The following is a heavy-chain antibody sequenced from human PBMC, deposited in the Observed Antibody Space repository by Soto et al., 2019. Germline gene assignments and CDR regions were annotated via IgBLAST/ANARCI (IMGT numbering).Heavy chain of an antibody. D-gene: IGHD6-13*01. Sequence: QVQLVQSGAEVKKPGASVKVAFKACGYTFSRCGISWVRLARGLGLEWMGWISAYNGNTNYAQKLQGRVTMTTDTSTSTAYMEVRSLRSDDTAVYYCARSIAAAVDLDYWGQGTLVTVSS. CDR1: GYTFSRCG. J-gene: IGHJ4*02. CDR2: ISAYNGNT. CDR3: ARSIAAAVDLDY. V-gene: IGHV1-18*01.